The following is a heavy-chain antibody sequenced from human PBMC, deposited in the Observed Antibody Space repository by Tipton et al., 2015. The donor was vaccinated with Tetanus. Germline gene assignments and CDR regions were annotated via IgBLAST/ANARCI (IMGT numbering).Heavy chain of an antibody. J-gene: IGHJ3*02. CDR2: IYTSGST. Sequence: TLSLTCTVSGGSISTYYWSWIRQPAGKGLEWIGRIYTSGSTNYNPPLKRRVTMSVDTSNNQFSLKLSSVTDADTAVYYCARDVWRYYDSSGYQDHDAFDIWGQGTMVTVSS. V-gene: IGHV4-4*07. CDR1: GGSISTYY. D-gene: IGHD3-22*01. CDR3: ARDVWRYYDSSGYQDHDAFDI.